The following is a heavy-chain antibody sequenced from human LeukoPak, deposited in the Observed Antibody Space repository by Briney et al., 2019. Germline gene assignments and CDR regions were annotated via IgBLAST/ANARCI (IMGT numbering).Heavy chain of an antibody. V-gene: IGHV3-30*02. CDR1: GFTFSSYG. CDR3: ARDRGSSGWYEFDY. D-gene: IGHD6-19*01. J-gene: IGHJ4*02. Sequence: PGGSLRLSCAASGFTFSSYGMHWVRQAPGKGLEWVAFIRYDGSNKYYADSVKGRFTISRDNSKNTLYLQMNSLRAEDTAVYYCARDRGSSGWYEFDYWGQGTLVTVSS. CDR2: IRYDGSNK.